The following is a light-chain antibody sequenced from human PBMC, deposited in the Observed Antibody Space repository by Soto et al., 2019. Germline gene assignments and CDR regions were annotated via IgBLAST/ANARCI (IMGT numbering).Light chain of an antibody. CDR3: QHYNNWPPWT. V-gene: IGKV3-15*01. CDR1: QSVGRN. J-gene: IGKJ1*01. CDR2: DAS. Sequence: ETLMTQSPATLSVSPGERATLSCRASQSVGRNLAWYQQKPGQAPRLLIYDASTRATGIPARFSGSGSGTEFALTISSLQSEDFAVYYCQHYNNWPPWTFGQGTKVDIK.